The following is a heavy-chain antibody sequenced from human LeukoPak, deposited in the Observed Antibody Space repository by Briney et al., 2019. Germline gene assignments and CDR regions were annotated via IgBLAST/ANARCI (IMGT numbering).Heavy chain of an antibody. D-gene: IGHD3-3*01. CDR2: ISAYNGNT. Sequence: VASVKVSCKASGYTFTSYGISWVRQAPGQGLEWMGWISAYNGNTNYARKLQGRVTMTTDTSTSTAYMELRSLRSDDTAVYYCARGPSQGEWLLRRGYYGMDVWGQGTTVTVSS. V-gene: IGHV1-18*01. CDR3: ARGPSQGEWLLRRGYYGMDV. J-gene: IGHJ6*02. CDR1: GYTFTSYG.